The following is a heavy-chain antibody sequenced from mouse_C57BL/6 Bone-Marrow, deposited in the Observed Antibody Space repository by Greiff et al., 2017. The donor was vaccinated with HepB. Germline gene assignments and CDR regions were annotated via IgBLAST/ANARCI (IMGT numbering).Heavy chain of an antibody. V-gene: IGHV1-15*01. CDR3: TRTSTVPFAY. CDR2: IDPETGGT. Sequence: VQLQQSGAELVRPGASVTLSCKASGYTFTDYEMPWVKQTPVHGLEWIGAIDPETGGTAYNQKFKGKAILTADKSSSTAYMELRSLTSEDSAVYYCTRTSTVPFAYWGQGTLVTVSA. D-gene: IGHD1-1*01. J-gene: IGHJ3*01. CDR1: GYTFTDYE.